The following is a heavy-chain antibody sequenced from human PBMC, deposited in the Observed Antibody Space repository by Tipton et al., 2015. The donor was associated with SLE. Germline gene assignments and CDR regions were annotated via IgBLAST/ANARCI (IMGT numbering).Heavy chain of an antibody. CDR2: IYHSGLT. J-gene: IGHJ6*03. D-gene: IGHD4/OR15-4a*01. Sequence: LRLSCAVSGFYVSDGFYWGWIRQPPGKGLEWIASIYHSGLTYSNPSLKSRIAVSVDTSKNQFSLRLSSVTAADTALYYCARQSVHGASYFYYMDVWGKGTTVTVSS. V-gene: IGHV4-38-2*01. CDR1: GFYVSDGFY. CDR3: ARQSVHGASYFYYMDV.